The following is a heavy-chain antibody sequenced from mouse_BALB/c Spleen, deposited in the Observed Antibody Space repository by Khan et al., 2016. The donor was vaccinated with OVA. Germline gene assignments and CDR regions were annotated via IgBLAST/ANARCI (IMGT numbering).Heavy chain of an antibody. D-gene: IGHD3-1*01. Sequence: LLESGPGLVKPSQSLSLTCSVTGYSITSGYFWNWIRQFPGNKLEWMGYIRYDGNSNYNPSLTNRISITRDTSKNQFFLKLNSVTPEDTATYYCARGGSSGPAWFAYWGQGTLVTVSA. J-gene: IGHJ3*01. CDR2: IRYDGNS. CDR1: GYSITSGYF. V-gene: IGHV3-6*02. CDR3: ARGGSSGPAWFAY.